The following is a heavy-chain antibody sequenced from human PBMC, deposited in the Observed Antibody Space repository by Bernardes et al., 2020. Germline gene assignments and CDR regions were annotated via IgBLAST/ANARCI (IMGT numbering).Heavy chain of an antibody. Sequence: GGSLRLSCATSGFAFISYSMHWVRQAPGKGLEYVSAVNNNGGSTYYADSVEGRFSISRDNSENTLYLQMDSLRPEDTAVYYCARKMGDVAASDYWGQGTLVTVSS. CDR2: VNNNGGST. V-gene: IGHV3-64*02. CDR3: ARKMGDVAASDY. CDR1: GFAFISYS. D-gene: IGHD3-16*01. J-gene: IGHJ4*02.